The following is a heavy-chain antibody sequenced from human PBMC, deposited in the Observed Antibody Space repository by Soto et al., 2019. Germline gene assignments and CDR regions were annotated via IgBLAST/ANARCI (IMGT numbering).Heavy chain of an antibody. CDR3: ARGRSYYYGSGSLDY. J-gene: IGHJ4*02. V-gene: IGHV4-39*01. D-gene: IGHD3-10*01. CDR1: GDSISTNSYS. CDR2: FYYSGST. Sequence: SETLSLTCTVSGDSISTNSYSWGWIRQPPGQGLEWIGLFYYSGSTHYNPSLKSRLTVSVDTSKNQFSLKVSSVTAADTAVYYCARGRSYYYGSGSLDYWGQGTLVTVSS.